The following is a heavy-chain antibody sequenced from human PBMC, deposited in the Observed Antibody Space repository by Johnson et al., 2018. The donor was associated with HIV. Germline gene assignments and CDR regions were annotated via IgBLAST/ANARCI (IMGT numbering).Heavy chain of an antibody. CDR1: GFTFSSYW. D-gene: IGHD2-21*01. CDR3: AKVKIVTDAFDI. CDR2: INSDGSST. J-gene: IGHJ3*02. Sequence: MQLVESGGGLVQPGGSLRLSCAASGFTFSSYWMHWVRQAPGKGLVWVSRINSDGSSTSYADSVKGRFTISRDNSKNTLYLQMNSLRAEDTAVYFCAKVKIVTDAFDIWGQGTMVTVSS. V-gene: IGHV3-74*02.